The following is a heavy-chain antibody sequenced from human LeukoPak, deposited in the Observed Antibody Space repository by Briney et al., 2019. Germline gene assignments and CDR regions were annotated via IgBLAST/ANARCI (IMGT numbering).Heavy chain of an antibody. D-gene: IGHD1-26*01. CDR1: GDSINSHY. Sequence: SETLSLTCAVSGDSINSHYWNWIRQPPGKGLEWVAYIHSSGTTSTNPSLRSRVTVSLDTSKNQFSLRLTSLSSADTAVYYCAREVQTDRNYYLDYFTYMDVWGKGATVTVSS. V-gene: IGHV4-59*11. CDR2: IHSSGTT. CDR3: AREVQTDRNYYLDYFTYMDV. J-gene: IGHJ6*03.